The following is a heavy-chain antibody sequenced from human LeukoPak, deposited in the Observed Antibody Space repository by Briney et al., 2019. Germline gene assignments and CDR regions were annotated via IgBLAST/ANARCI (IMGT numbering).Heavy chain of an antibody. CDR3: ARSSGRWFDP. D-gene: IGHD3-10*01. Sequence: SSETLSLTCTVSGGSISSSSYYWGWIRQPPGKGLEWIGSIYYSGSTYYNPSLKSRVTTSVDTSKNQFSLKLSSVTAADTAVYYCARSSGRWFDPWGQGTLVTVSS. J-gene: IGHJ5*02. CDR2: IYYSGST. CDR1: GGSISSSSYY. V-gene: IGHV4-39*01.